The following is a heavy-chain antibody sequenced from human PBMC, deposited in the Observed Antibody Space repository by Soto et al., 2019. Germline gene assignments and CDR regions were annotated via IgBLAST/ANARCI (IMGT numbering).Heavy chain of an antibody. J-gene: IGHJ4*02. D-gene: IGHD6-19*01. CDR3: AKDATRSSGRWYFDY. CDR2: ISNTGTRT. CDR1: GVTFNSYD. V-gene: IGHV3-23*01. Sequence: GGSLRLSCAASGVTFNSYDMACVRQAPGKGLEWVSGISNTGTRTYYADSVKGLFTISRDNSKNTLHLQMNSLRAEDTATYYCAKDATRSSGRWYFDYWGQGPLVTVSS.